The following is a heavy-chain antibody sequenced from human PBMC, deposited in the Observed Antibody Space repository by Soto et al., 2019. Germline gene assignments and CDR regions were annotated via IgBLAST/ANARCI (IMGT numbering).Heavy chain of an antibody. V-gene: IGHV3-48*03. CDR3: XRGYYYESSGYQYYFDY. D-gene: IGHD3-22*01. CDR2: IGSSGDTI. Sequence: GGSLRLSWAASGFSFSSYEMNWVRQAPGKGLEWVSYIGSSGDTIYYADSVKGRLTISRDNAKNSLYLQMNSLRAEDTAVYYCXRGYYYESSGYQYYFDYWGQGTLVTVSS. J-gene: IGHJ4*02. CDR1: GFSFSSYE.